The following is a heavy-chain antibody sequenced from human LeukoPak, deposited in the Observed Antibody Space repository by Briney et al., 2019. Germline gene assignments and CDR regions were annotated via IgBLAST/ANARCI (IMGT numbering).Heavy chain of an antibody. D-gene: IGHD1-7*01. CDR1: GYTLTELS. CDR3: ATSSSSITGTTSSGDLDY. V-gene: IGHV1-24*01. J-gene: IGHJ4*02. Sequence: ASVEVSCKVSGYTLTELSMHWVRQAPGKGLEWMGGFDPEDGETIYAQKFQGRVTMTEDTSTDTAYMELSSLRSEDTAVYYCATSSSSITGTTSSGDLDYWGQGTLVTVSS. CDR2: FDPEDGET.